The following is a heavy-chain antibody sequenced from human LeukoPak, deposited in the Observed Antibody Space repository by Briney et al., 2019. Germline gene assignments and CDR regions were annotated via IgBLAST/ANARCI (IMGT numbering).Heavy chain of an antibody. Sequence: GGSLRLSCAASGFTFDDYGMSWVRQAPGKGLEWVSGINWNGGSTGYADSVKGRFTISRDNAKNSLYLQMNSLRAEDTAVYYCARERRDGYNTYFDYWGQGTLVTVSS. CDR1: GFTFDDYG. CDR3: ARERRDGYNTYFDY. J-gene: IGHJ4*02. CDR2: INWNGGST. D-gene: IGHD5-24*01. V-gene: IGHV3-20*04.